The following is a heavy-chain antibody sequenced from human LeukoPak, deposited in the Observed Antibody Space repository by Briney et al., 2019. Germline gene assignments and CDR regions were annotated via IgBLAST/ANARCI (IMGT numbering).Heavy chain of an antibody. J-gene: IGHJ6*02. V-gene: IGHV3-30-3*01. Sequence: GGSLRLSCAASGFTFSSYAMHWVRQAPGKGLEWVAVISYDGSNKYYADSVKGRFTISRDNSKNTLYLQMNSLRAEDTAVYYCVRDLARIAAAGTGYYYYGMDVWGQGTTVTVSS. CDR2: ISYDGSNK. CDR1: GFTFSSYA. D-gene: IGHD6-13*01. CDR3: VRDLARIAAAGTGYYYYGMDV.